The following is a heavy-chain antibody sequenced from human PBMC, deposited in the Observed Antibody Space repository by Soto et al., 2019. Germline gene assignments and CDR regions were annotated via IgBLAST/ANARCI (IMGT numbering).Heavy chain of an antibody. CDR1: GFTFSIYG. J-gene: IGHJ6*02. D-gene: IGHD3-3*01. CDR3: AKDCKLGIFGYYYYYGMDV. V-gene: IGHV3-30*18. CDR2: ISYDGSNK. Sequence: GGSLRLSCAASGFTFSIYGMHWVRQAPGKGLEWVAVISYDGSNKYYADSVKGRFTISRDNSKNTLYLQMNSLRAEDTAVYYCAKDCKLGIFGYYYYYGMDVWGQGTTVTVSS.